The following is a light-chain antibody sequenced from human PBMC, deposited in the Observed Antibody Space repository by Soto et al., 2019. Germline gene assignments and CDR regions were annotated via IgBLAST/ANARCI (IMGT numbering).Light chain of an antibody. CDR3: QQYTNTRT. CDR2: GAS. V-gene: IGKV3-20*01. CDR1: QSVSSSY. Sequence: EIVLTQSPGTLSLSPGERATLSCRASQSVSSSYVAWYQQKPGQAPRLLIYGASSRATGIPDRFSGSGSGTDFTLTISRLEPEDFAVYYCQQYTNTRTFGQGTKVEIK. J-gene: IGKJ1*01.